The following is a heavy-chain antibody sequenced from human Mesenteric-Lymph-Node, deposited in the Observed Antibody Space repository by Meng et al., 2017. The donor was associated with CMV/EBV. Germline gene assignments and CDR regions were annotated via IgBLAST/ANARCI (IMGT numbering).Heavy chain of an antibody. CDR3: ARLYCSSTTCPPDL. CDR1: GFSISSGNYY. J-gene: IGHJ5*02. D-gene: IGHD2-2*01. Sequence: SGFSISSGNYYWSWIRQHPGKGLEWIGYIYYSGHTYYNPSLKSRVTISVDTSKNQFSLKVNSVTAADTAVYYCARLYCSSTTCPPDLWGQGTLVTVSS. CDR2: IYYSGHT. V-gene: IGHV4-31*02.